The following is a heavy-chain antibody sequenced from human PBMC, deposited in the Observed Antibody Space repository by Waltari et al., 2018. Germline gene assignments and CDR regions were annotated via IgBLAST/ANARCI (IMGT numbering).Heavy chain of an antibody. CDR2: INHSGRT. V-gene: IGHV4-34*01. D-gene: IGHD2-15*01. CDR1: GGSFSGYY. J-gene: IGHJ4*02. CDR3: ARRSIVVVVAATTGFDY. Sequence: QVQLQQWGAGLLKPSETLSLTCAVYGGSFSGYYWTGIRQPPGKGLEWIGEINHSGRTNYNPSLKSRVTISVDTSKNQFSLKLSSVTAADTAVYYCARRSIVVVVAATTGFDYWGQGTLVTVSS.